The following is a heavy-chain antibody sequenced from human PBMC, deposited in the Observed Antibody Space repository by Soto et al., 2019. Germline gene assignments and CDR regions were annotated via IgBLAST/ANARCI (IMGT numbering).Heavy chain of an antibody. CDR3: ARKYVETGGRRGRSFDY. Sequence: EVQLVESGGGLVKPGGSLRLSCAASGFTFSTSNMNWVRQAPGKGLQWVSSISDTSSSLYYADSVRGRFTISRDNAKNSLYLQLNSLRAEDTAVYYCARKYVETGGRRGRSFDYWGQGTLVTVSS. CDR2: ISDTSSSL. J-gene: IGHJ4*02. CDR1: GFTFSTSN. D-gene: IGHD3-16*01. V-gene: IGHV3-21*01.